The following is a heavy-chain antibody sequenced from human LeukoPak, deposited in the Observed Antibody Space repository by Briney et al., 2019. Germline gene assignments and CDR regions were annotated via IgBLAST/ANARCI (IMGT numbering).Heavy chain of an antibody. Sequence: GGSLRLSCAASEFTFSVYAMHWVRQAPGKGLEWVAVISCDGSNKYYADSVKGRFTISRDNSKNTLYLQMTSLRAEDTAVYYCARAQDYYDIKACFQHWGQGTLVTVSS. CDR2: ISCDGSNK. V-gene: IGHV3-30*04. J-gene: IGHJ1*01. D-gene: IGHD3-22*01. CDR3: ARAQDYYDIKACFQH. CDR1: EFTFSVYA.